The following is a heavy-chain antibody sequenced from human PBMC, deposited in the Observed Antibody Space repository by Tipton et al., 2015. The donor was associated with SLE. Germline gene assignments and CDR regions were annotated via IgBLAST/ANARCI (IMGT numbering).Heavy chain of an antibody. CDR2: INHSGST. V-gene: IGHV4-34*01. CDR3: ARALYCSSTSCSDV. D-gene: IGHD2-2*01. Sequence: SLTCTVSGDSISSHYWSWIRQPPGKGLEWIGEINHSGSTNYNPSLKSRVTISVDTSKNQFSLKLSSVTAADTAVYYCARALYCSSTSCSDVWGQGTTVTVSS. J-gene: IGHJ6*02. CDR1: GDSISSHY.